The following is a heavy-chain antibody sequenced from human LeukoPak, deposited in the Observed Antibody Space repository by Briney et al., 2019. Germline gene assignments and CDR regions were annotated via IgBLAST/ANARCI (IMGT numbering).Heavy chain of an antibody. Sequence: PSETLSLTCAVYGGSFSGYYWSWIRQPPGKGLEWIGEINHSGSTNYNPSLKSRVTISVGTSKNQFSLKLSSVTAADTAVYYCARGNYEGSLDYWGQGTLVTVSS. V-gene: IGHV4-34*01. CDR3: ARGNYEGSLDY. D-gene: IGHD3-22*01. CDR2: INHSGST. CDR1: GGSFSGYY. J-gene: IGHJ4*02.